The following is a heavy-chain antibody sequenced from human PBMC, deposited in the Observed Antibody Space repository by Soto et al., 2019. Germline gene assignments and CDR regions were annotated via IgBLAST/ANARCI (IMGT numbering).Heavy chain of an antibody. CDR2: ISAYNGNT. CDR3: ARDLGEDDYFGGSYRPFDY. Sequence: ASVKVSCKASGYTFTSYGISWVRQAPGQGLEWMGWISAYNGNTNYAQKLQGRVTMTTDTSTSTAYMELRSLRSDDTAVYYCARDLGEDDYFGGSYRPFDYGGQGPLATVS. J-gene: IGHJ4*02. V-gene: IGHV1-18*01. D-gene: IGHD3-16*02. CDR1: GYTFTSYG.